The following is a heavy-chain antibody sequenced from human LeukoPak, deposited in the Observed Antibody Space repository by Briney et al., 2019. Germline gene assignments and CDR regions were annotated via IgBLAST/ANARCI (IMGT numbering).Heavy chain of an antibody. Sequence: QTLSLTCAVSGVSISTGGYSWSWIRQPPGKGLEWIGYIYHSGSTYYNPSLKSRVTISVDRSKNLFSLKLTSVAAADTAVYYCARFRYYFDYWGQGTLVTVSS. CDR1: GVSISTGGYS. V-gene: IGHV4-30-2*01. CDR2: IYHSGST. J-gene: IGHJ4*02. CDR3: ARFRYYFDY.